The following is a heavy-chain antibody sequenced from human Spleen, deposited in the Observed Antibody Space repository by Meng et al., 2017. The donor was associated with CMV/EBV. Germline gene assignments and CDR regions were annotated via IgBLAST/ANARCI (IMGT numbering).Heavy chain of an antibody. D-gene: IGHD3-3*01. CDR3: AGASQELRFLEWLGEGLGYGMDV. V-gene: IGHV3-33*01. J-gene: IGHJ6*02. Sequence: LSLTCAASGFTFNSYGMHWVRQAPGKGLEGVAFIRYDGSNKYYADSVKGRFTISRDISKNTVYLQMSSLRVDDTAVFYCAGASQELRFLEWLGEGLGYGMDVWGQGTTVTVSS. CDR1: GFTFNSYG. CDR2: IRYDGSNK.